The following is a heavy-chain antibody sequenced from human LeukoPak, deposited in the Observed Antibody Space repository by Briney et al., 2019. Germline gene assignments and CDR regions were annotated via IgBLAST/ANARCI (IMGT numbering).Heavy chain of an antibody. J-gene: IGHJ3*02. CDR2: ISSRATNI. CDR3: ASEGYCRDDTCLSYDAFDI. V-gene: IGHV3-48*03. D-gene: IGHD2-15*01. CDR1: GFAFSSFE. Sequence: GGSLRLSCAASGFAFSSFEMNWVRQAPGKGLEWVSYISSRATNIYYADCVKGRFTIPRDNAKNSLYLQMNSLRAEDTAVYYCASEGYCRDDTCLSYDAFDIWGQGTMVTVSS.